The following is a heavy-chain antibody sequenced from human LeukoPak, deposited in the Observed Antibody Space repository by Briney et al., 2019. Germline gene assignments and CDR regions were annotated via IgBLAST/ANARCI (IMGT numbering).Heavy chain of an antibody. CDR3: ARVLQTMGGGSCYSLRY. Sequence: GASVKVSCKASGYTFTGYYMHWVRQAHGQGLEWMRWINPNSGGTNYAQKFQGRVTMTRDTSISTAYMELSRLRSDDTAVYYCARVLQTMGGGSCYSLRYWGQGTLVTVSS. V-gene: IGHV1-2*02. D-gene: IGHD2-15*01. CDR2: INPNSGGT. J-gene: IGHJ4*02. CDR1: GYTFTGYY.